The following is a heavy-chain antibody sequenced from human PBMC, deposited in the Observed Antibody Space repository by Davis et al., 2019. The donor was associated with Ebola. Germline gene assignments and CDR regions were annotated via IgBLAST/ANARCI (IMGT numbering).Heavy chain of an antibody. CDR2: IDPEDGQT. CDR3: AMGLVF. CDR1: GKSVTDLS. V-gene: IGHV1-24*01. J-gene: IGHJ4*02. D-gene: IGHD6-19*01. Sequence: AASVKVSCKVSGKSVTDLSMHWVRQAPGRGFEWMGGIDPEDGQTRYAQTFQGRVTMTEDPSTGTAYMELGSLRSDDAAVYFCAMGLVFWGQGTLVTVSS.